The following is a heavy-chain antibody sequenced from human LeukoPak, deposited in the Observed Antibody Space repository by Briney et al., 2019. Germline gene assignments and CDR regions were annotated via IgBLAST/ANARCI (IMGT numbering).Heavy chain of an antibody. D-gene: IGHD3-22*01. J-gene: IGHJ4*02. V-gene: IGHV4-61*01. CDR3: ARSPSGYRFDS. CDR1: GGYVNRGTFF. Sequence: SETLSLTCAVSGGYVNRGTFFWTWIRKPPGKGLEWIGYIPNSGSTNYHPSLKSRVTISSDTSKTQFTLKLTSVTAADTAVYYCARSPSGYRFDSLGQGTLVTVSS. CDR2: IPNSGST.